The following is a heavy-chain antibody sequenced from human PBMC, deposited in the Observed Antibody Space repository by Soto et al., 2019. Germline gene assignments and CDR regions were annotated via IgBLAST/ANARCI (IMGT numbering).Heavy chain of an antibody. J-gene: IGHJ3*02. CDR3: ARGDMVRGVGDAFDI. CDR2: IGTAGDT. D-gene: IGHD3-10*01. Sequence: PGGSLRLSCAASGFTFSSYDMHWVRQATGKGLEWVSAIGTAGDTYYPGSVKGRFTISRENAKNSLYLQMNSLRAGDTAVYYCARGDMVRGVGDAFDIWGQGPMVTVS. V-gene: IGHV3-13*04. CDR1: GFTFSSYD.